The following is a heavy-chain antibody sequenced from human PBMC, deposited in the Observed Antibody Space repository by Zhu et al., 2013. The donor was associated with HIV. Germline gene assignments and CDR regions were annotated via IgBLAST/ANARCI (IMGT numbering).Heavy chain of an antibody. J-gene: IGHJ4*02. D-gene: IGHD6-6*01. CDR1: GYTFTGYY. CDR3: ARDLRYSSSSGRGVGPT. Sequence: QVQLVQSGAEVKKPGASVKVSCKASGYTFTGYYMHWVRQAPGQGLEWMGWINPNSGGTNYAQKFQGRVTMTRDTSISTAYMELSRLRSDDTAVYYCARDLRYSSSSGRGVGPTWGQGTLVTVSS. V-gene: IGHV1-2*02. CDR2: INPNSGGT.